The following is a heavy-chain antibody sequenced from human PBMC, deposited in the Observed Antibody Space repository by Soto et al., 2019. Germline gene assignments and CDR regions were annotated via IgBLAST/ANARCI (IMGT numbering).Heavy chain of an antibody. CDR2: IGTAGDT. V-gene: IGHV3-13*01. CDR3: ARARYGGYYDY. D-gene: IGHD1-26*01. J-gene: IGHJ4*02. Sequence: GGSLTLSCAASGFTFSNSDMHWVRQAAGNDLEWVSAIGTAGDTYYPGSVKGRYTISRENSKYSLYLQMFNLRTGDSAVYYCARARYGGYYDYWGQGT. CDR1: GFTFSNSD.